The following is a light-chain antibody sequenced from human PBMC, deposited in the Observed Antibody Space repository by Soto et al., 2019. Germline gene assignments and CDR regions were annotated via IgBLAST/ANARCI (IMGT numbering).Light chain of an antibody. J-gene: IGKJ1*01. Sequence: EILVTQSPGTLSLSPGERATLSCRASQSVSRNYVAWYQQKPGQSPRLLIYGASTRATGVPYRFSGRGSGTDFTLTINGLEPEDIAVYHCQQYGSSPWTFGPGTKVEI. CDR1: QSVSRNY. V-gene: IGKV3-20*01. CDR2: GAS. CDR3: QQYGSSPWT.